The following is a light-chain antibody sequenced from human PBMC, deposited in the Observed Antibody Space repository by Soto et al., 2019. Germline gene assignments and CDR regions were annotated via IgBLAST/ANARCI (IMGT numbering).Light chain of an antibody. J-gene: IGKJ1*01. Sequence: EIVMTQSPATLSVSPGDRATVSCRASQNIDNNLAWYQQKPGQAPRLLIFGASTRATDIPARFSGSGSGTECTLTINGLQSEDLALYYCQQYHDWPWTFGQGTKVEI. CDR1: QNIDNN. CDR3: QQYHDWPWT. CDR2: GAS. V-gene: IGKV3D-15*01.